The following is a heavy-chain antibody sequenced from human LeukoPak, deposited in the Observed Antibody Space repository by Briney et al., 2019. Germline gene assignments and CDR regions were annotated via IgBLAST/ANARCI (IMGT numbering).Heavy chain of an antibody. J-gene: IGHJ6*02. V-gene: IGHV4-34*01. CDR3: ARTSYSSGWSTYYYYYGMDV. CDR2: INHSGST. Sequence: SETLSLTCAVYGGSFSGYYWSWIRQPPGKGLEWIGEINHSGSTNYNPSLKSRVTISVDTSKNQFSLKLSSVTTADTAVYYCARTSYSSGWSTYYYYYGMDVWGQGTTVTVSS. D-gene: IGHD6-19*01. CDR1: GGSFSGYY.